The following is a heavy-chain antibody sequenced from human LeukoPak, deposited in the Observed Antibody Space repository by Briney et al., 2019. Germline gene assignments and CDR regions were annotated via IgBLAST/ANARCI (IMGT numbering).Heavy chain of an antibody. CDR3: AKDGGDYYFDY. CDR2: ISGSGGST. J-gene: IGHJ4*02. Sequence: GGSLRLSCAVSGLTVNRNYMSWVRQAPGKGLEWVSAISGSGGSTYYADSVKGRFTISRDNSKNTLYLQMNSLRAEDTAVYYCAKDGGDYYFDYWGQGTLVTVSS. D-gene: IGHD4-17*01. V-gene: IGHV3-23*01. CDR1: GLTVNRNY.